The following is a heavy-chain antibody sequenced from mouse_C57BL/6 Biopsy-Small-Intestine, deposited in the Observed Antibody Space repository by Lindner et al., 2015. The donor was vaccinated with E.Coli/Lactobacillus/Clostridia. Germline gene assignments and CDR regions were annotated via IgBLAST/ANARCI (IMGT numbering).Heavy chain of an antibody. CDR3: ARRGYYGSNSWFPY. V-gene: IGHV1-9*01. CDR2: ILPDSGSV. CDR1: GYAFTAYW. J-gene: IGHJ3*01. D-gene: IGHD1-1*01. Sequence: VQLQESGPELVKPGASVKISCKASGYAFTAYWIEWIKQRPGHGLEWIGEILPDSGSVNCNEKFKGKAIFTADTSSNTAYIQLSSLTTEDSAIYYCARRGYYGSNSWFPYWGQGTLVTVSA.